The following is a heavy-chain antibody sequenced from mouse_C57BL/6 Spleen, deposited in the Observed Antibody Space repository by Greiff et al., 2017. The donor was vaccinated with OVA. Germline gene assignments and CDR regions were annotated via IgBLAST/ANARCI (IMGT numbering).Heavy chain of an antibody. Sequence: QVQLQQSGPGLVQPSQSLSITCTVSGFSLTSYGVHWVRQSPGKGLEWLGVIWSGGSTDYNAAFISRLSISKDNSKSQVFFKMNSLQADDTAIYYCARNPHYYGSSYVYYAMDYWGQGTSVTVSS. CDR1: GFSLTSYG. CDR3: ARNPHYYGSSYVYYAMDY. J-gene: IGHJ4*01. CDR2: IWSGGST. V-gene: IGHV2-2*01. D-gene: IGHD1-1*01.